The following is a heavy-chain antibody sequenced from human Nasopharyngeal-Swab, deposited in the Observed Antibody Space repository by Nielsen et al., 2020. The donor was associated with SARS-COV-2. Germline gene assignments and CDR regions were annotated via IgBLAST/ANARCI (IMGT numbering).Heavy chain of an antibody. CDR3: ARDTYHFWSGYRYFDS. CDR1: GFTFSTYT. CDR2: VSYDGSNK. V-gene: IGHV3-30*04. Sequence: GGSLRLSCAASGFTFSTYTMHWVRQAPGKGLEWVAVVSYDGSNKYCADSVKGRFIISRDNSKNSLYLQINSLRVEDTAMYYCARDTYHFWSGYRYFDSWGQGTLVTVSS. D-gene: IGHD3-3*01. J-gene: IGHJ4*02.